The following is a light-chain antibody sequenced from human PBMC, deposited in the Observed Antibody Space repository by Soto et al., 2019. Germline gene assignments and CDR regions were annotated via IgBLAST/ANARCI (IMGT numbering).Light chain of an antibody. CDR1: IGDIGAYNR. CDR3: SSYATSRDVL. Sequence: QSALTQPASVSGSPGQSITISCAGTIGDIGAYNRVSWYQQHPGKAPKLLIYDVFNRPSGVSSRFSGSKSGNAASLTISGLLPEDEADYSCSSYATSRDVLFGGGTKLTVL. V-gene: IGLV2-14*03. CDR2: DVF. J-gene: IGLJ2*01.